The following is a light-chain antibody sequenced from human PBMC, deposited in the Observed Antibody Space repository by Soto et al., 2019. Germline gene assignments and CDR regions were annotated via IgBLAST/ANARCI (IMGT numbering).Light chain of an antibody. CDR1: SSDVGSYNL. V-gene: IGLV2-23*02. CDR2: EVI. CDR3: CSYAGGDTLV. J-gene: IGLJ2*01. Sequence: QPVLTQPASVSGSPGQSITISCTGTSSDVGSYNLVSWYQQHPGKAPKLMIYEVIKRPSGVSHRFSGSKSGNTASLTISGLQAEDEAIYHCCSYAGGDTLVFGGGTKLTVL.